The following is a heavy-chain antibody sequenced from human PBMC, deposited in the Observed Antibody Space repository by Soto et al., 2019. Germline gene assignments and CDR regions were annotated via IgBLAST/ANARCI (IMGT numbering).Heavy chain of an antibody. J-gene: IGHJ4*02. Sequence: QVQLVQSGAEVKRPGASVKVFCKTSGYIFTTYYIHWVRQAPGQGLEWMGMISPGNGATNYAREFQGRVTMTRDTSTSTVYMELSSLRSEDTAVYYCAREPPGATDGFDYWGQGTLVTVSS. CDR2: ISPGNGAT. CDR1: GYIFTTYY. CDR3: AREPPGATDGFDY. V-gene: IGHV1-46*01. D-gene: IGHD2-8*01.